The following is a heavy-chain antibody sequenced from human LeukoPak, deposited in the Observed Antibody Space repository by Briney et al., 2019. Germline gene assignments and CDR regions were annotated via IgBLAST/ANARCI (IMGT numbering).Heavy chain of an antibody. Sequence: GGSLRLSCAASGFTFSSYGMHWVRQAPGKGLEWVAVIWYDGSNKYYADSVKGRFTISRDNSKNTLYLQMNSLRAEDTAVYYCARESYPNSGYDPWGQGTLVTVSS. J-gene: IGHJ5*02. CDR1: GFTFSSYG. CDR3: ARESYPNSGYDP. D-gene: IGHD5-12*01. CDR2: IWYDGSNK. V-gene: IGHV3-33*01.